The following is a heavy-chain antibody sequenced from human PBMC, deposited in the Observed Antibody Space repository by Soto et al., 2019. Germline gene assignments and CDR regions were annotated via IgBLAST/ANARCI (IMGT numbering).Heavy chain of an antibody. Sequence: QVQLVQSGAEVKKPGSSVKVSCKASGGTFSSYAISWVRQAPGQGLEWMGGIIPIFGTANYAQKFQGRVTMTTDTSTSTAYMELRSLNSDDTAVYYCARDSIAVRPGWFDPWGQGTLVTVSS. V-gene: IGHV1-69*06. J-gene: IGHJ5*02. CDR1: GGTFSSYA. CDR2: IIPIFGTA. D-gene: IGHD6-6*01. CDR3: ARDSIAVRPGWFDP.